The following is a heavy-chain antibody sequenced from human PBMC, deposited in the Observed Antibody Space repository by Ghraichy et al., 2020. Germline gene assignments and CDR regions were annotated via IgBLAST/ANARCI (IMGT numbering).Heavy chain of an antibody. Sequence: GGSLRLSCAASGFTFSSYSMNWVRQAPGKGLEWVSSISSSSSYIYYADSVKGRFTISRDNAKNSLYLQMNSLRAEDTAVYYCAKNRIELDGERPTYYDFWSGYYYYGMDVWGQGTTVTVSS. CDR1: GFTFSSYS. J-gene: IGHJ6*02. V-gene: IGHV3-21*01. CDR2: ISSSSSYI. CDR3: AKNRIELDGERPTYYDFWSGYYYYGMDV. D-gene: IGHD3-3*01.